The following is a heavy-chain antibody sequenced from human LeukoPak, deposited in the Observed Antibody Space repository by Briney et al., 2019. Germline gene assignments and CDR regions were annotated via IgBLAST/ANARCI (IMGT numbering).Heavy chain of an antibody. Sequence: GGSLRLSCAASEFTFSNYSMNWVRQAPGKGLEWVSSISSSSSYIYYADSVKGRFTISRDNAKNSLYLQMNSLRAEDTAVYYCARDAPGYSSSSGAFDIWGQGTMVTVSS. CDR2: ISSSSSYI. CDR3: ARDAPGYSSSSGAFDI. CDR1: EFTFSNYS. J-gene: IGHJ3*02. D-gene: IGHD6-13*01. V-gene: IGHV3-21*01.